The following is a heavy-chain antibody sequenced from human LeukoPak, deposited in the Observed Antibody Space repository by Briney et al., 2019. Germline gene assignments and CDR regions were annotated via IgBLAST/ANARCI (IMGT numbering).Heavy chain of an antibody. CDR3: AKVFSLRWFSYYFDY. D-gene: IGHD2-15*01. CDR1: RFTFSNYA. J-gene: IGHJ4*02. V-gene: IGHV3-23*01. Sequence: GGSLRLSCAASRFTFSNYAMSWVRQAPGKGLEWVSGISGSGGSTYYADSVKGRFTISRDNSKNTLYLQMNSLRAEDTAVYYCAKVFSLRWFSYYFDYWGQGTLVTVSS. CDR2: ISGSGGST.